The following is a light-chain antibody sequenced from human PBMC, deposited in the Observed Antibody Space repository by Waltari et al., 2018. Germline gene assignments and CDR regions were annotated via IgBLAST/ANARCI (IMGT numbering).Light chain of an antibody. J-gene: IGLJ3*02. CDR3: NSYTGSSSWV. CDR2: DVF. CDR1: SSDGGFYNY. V-gene: IGLV2-14*01. Sequence: QAALTQPASVSVSPGQSTTISCTATSSDGGFYNYVSWYQQHPGKAPKLIIYDVFERPSRVSNPFSGSKSGNTASLTISGLLAEDEADYYCNSYTGSSSWVFGGGTKLTVL.